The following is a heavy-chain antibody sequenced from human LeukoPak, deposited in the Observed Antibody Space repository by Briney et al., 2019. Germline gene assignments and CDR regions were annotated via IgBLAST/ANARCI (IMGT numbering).Heavy chain of an antibody. Sequence: GGSLRLSCVASGSTFEDYTMHWVRRAPGKTLEWVSLISWDGTTSYTDSVKGRFTISRDNSKNSLYLQMDTLRSEDTAFYYCVKDLSYESSGHVLEYWGQGTLVTVSS. V-gene: IGHV3-43*01. CDR1: GSTFEDYT. CDR3: VKDLSYESSGHVLEY. J-gene: IGHJ4*02. D-gene: IGHD3-22*01. CDR2: ISWDGTT.